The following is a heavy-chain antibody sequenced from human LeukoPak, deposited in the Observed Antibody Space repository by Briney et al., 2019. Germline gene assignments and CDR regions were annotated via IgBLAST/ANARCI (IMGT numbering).Heavy chain of an antibody. Sequence: ASVKVSCKASGYTFTDYRMHWVRQAPGQGLKWLGWISPNSGDTGYAQRFQGRVTMTRDTSISTAYMELSRLRSDDTAVYYCAKEGNQLLSFYYYGMDVWGQGTTVTVSS. J-gene: IGHJ6*02. CDR1: GYTFTDYR. CDR2: ISPNSGDT. CDR3: AKEGNQLLSFYYYGMDV. D-gene: IGHD2-2*01. V-gene: IGHV1-2*02.